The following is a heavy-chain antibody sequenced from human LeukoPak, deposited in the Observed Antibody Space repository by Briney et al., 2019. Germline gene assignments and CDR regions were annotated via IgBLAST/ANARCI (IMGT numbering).Heavy chain of an antibody. D-gene: IGHD3-22*01. J-gene: IGHJ4*02. CDR3: AREWDYYDSSGYSV. V-gene: IGHV4-34*01. CDR1: GGSCSGYY. Sequence: SETLSLTCAVYGGSCSGYYWSWIRQPPGKGLEWIGEINHSGSTNYNPSLKSRVTISVDTFKNQFSLKLSSVTAADTAVYYCAREWDYYDSSGYSVWGQGTLVTVFS. CDR2: INHSGST.